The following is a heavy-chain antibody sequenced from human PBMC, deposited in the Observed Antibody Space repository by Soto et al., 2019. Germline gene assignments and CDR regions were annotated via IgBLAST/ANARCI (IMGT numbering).Heavy chain of an antibody. CDR3: ARSGTAGHRGFDI. Sequence: QVQLVQSGAEMREPGSSVKVSCKASGGTFSSSAINWLRQAPGQGPEWMGGLIPTFGTANYIEKFRGRVTITADTYTSTAYMEVSSLTSEDTAMYFCARSGTAGHRGFDIWGQGTMVNVSS. CDR1: GGTFSSSA. V-gene: IGHV1-69*06. D-gene: IGHD6-19*01. J-gene: IGHJ3*02. CDR2: LIPTFGTA.